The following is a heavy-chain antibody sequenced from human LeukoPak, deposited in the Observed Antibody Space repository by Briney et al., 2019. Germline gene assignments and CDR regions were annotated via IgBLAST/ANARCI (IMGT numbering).Heavy chain of an antibody. V-gene: IGHV4-59*01. CDR1: GGSIRSYY. CDR3: ATYSSTWATFDY. CDR2: IYYSGYT. D-gene: IGHD6-13*01. Sequence: SETLSLTCTFSGGSIRSYYWSWIRQPPGKGLEWIGYIYYSGYTKYNPSLKSRVTISVDTSKNQFSLKLSSATAADTAMYYCATYSSTWATFDYWGRGTLVTVSS. J-gene: IGHJ4*02.